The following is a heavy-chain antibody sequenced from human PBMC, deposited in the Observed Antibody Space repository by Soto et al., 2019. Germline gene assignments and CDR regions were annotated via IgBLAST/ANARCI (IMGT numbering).Heavy chain of an antibody. Sequence: ASVKVSCKASGYTFTSYYMHWVRQAPGQGLEWMGIINPSGGSTSYAQKFQGRVTMTRDTSTSTVYMELSSLRSEDTAVYYCAREPHLTGYYEPMQYYFDYWGQGTLVTVSS. CDR3: AREPHLTGYYEPMQYYFDY. CDR2: INPSGGST. CDR1: GYTFTSYY. D-gene: IGHD3-9*01. J-gene: IGHJ4*02. V-gene: IGHV1-46*01.